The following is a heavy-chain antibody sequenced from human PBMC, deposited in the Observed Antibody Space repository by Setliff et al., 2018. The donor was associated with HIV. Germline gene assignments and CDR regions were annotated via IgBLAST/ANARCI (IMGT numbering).Heavy chain of an antibody. J-gene: IGHJ5*02. CDR3: ARYTSKVDWFDP. CDR1: GGSITNDDYY. CDR2: IHYNGRT. D-gene: IGHD2-2*02. Sequence: SETLSLTCTVSGGSITNDDYYWGWIRQPPGKGLEWIAIIHYNGRTYYDPSLKSRVTIFVDTSKTQFYLKLRSVTASDTAVYYCARYTSKVDWFDPWGQGTLVTVSS. V-gene: IGHV4-39*01.